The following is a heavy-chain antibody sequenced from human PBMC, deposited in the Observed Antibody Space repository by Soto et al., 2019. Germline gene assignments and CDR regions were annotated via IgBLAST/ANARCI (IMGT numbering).Heavy chain of an antibody. D-gene: IGHD1-26*01. CDR2: ISYDGSNK. Sequence: QVQLVESGGGVVQPGRSLRLSCAASGFTFSSYGMHWVRQAPGKGLEWVAVISYDGSNKYYADSVKGRFTISRDNSKNTPYXXMNSLRAEDTAVYYCAKDAYSGSYPRSYYYYGMDVWGQGTTVTVSS. CDR1: GFTFSSYG. CDR3: AKDAYSGSYPRSYYYYGMDV. V-gene: IGHV3-30*18. J-gene: IGHJ6*02.